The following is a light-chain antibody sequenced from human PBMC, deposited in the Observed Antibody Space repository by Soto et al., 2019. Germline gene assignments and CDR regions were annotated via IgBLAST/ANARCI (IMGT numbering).Light chain of an antibody. CDR3: QQYGSSPPIT. CDR1: QSVSSSS. Sequence: EIVLTQSPGTLSLSPGERATLSCRASQSVSSSSLAWYQQKPCQAPRLLIYGASSRATGIPDRFSGSGSGTDFTLTISRLEPEDFAVYYCQQYGSSPPITFGQGTRLEIK. J-gene: IGKJ5*01. CDR2: GAS. V-gene: IGKV3-20*01.